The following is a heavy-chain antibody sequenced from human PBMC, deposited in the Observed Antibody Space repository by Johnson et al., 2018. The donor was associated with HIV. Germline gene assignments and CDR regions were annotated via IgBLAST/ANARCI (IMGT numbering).Heavy chain of an antibody. V-gene: IGHV3-53*01. CDR3: AKKGNVGSWDLDAFDI. CDR1: GFLVSSNY. J-gene: IGHJ3*02. D-gene: IGHD1-26*01. Sequence: QLVESGGGLIQPGGSLRLSCAASGFLVSSNYMSWVRQAPGKGLEWVSVIYSGGSIYYADSVKGRFTIYSEHSKNTRYLQMNSLRAEDTAIYYCAKKGNVGSWDLDAFDIWGQGTMVTVSS. CDR2: IYSGGSI.